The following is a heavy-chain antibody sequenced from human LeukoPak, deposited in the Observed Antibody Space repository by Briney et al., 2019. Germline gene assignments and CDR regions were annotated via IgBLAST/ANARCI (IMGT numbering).Heavy chain of an antibody. Sequence: SETLSLTCAVYGGSFSGYYWSWIRQPPGKGLEWIGGINHSGSTNYNPSLKSRVTISVDTSKNQFSLKLSSVTAADTAVYYCARVVVTAIPYYFDYWGQGTLVTVSS. CDR3: ARVVVTAIPYYFDY. CDR1: GGSFSGYY. CDR2: INHSGST. D-gene: IGHD2-21*02. V-gene: IGHV4-34*01. J-gene: IGHJ4*02.